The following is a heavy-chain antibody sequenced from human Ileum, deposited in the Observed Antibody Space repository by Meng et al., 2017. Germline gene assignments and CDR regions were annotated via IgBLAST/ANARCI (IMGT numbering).Heavy chain of an antibody. Sequence: QVQLQESGPGLVRPSETLSLTCTGSGGSVSSGLYYWSWIRQPPGKGLEWIRYIYYSGSINYNPSLKSRVTISVDTSKNQFSLNLSSVTAADTAVYYCARDSGWFDRWGQGTLVTVSS. V-gene: IGHV4-61*01. J-gene: IGHJ5*02. CDR1: GGSVSSGLYY. CDR2: IYYSGSI. CDR3: ARDSGWFDR.